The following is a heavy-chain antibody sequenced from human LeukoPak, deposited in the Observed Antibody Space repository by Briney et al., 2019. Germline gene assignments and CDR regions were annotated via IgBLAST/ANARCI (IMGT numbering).Heavy chain of an antibody. D-gene: IGHD6-19*01. J-gene: IGHJ4*02. Sequence: ASVKVSCKASGYTFTSYAMHWVRQAPGQRLEWMGWINAGNGNTKYSQKFQGRVTITRDTSASTAYMELRSLRSDDTAVYYCARNRQWLPIDYWGQGTLVTVSS. CDR1: GYTFTSYA. V-gene: IGHV1-3*01. CDR3: ARNRQWLPIDY. CDR2: INAGNGNT.